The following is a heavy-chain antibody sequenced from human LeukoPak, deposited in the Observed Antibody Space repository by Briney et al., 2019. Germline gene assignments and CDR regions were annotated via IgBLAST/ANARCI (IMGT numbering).Heavy chain of an antibody. CDR1: GGSISSSSYY. V-gene: IGHV4-39*07. D-gene: IGHD5-12*01. Sequence: SETLSLTCTVSGGSISSSSYYWDWIRQPPGKGLEWIGSIYYSGGTYYNPSLKSRVTISVDTSKNQFSLKLSSVTAADTAVYYCARDRGDIVATSHYGMDVWGQGTTVTVSS. CDR2: IYYSGGT. J-gene: IGHJ6*02. CDR3: ARDRGDIVATSHYGMDV.